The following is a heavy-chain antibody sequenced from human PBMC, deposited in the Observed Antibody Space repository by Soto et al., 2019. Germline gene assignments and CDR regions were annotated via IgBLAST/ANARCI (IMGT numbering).Heavy chain of an antibody. J-gene: IGHJ4*02. CDR1: GVTCSSYG. CDR2: ISYDGSNK. V-gene: IGHV3-30*18. Sequence: GVSLRVSCAAAGVTCSSYGMHCVRQAPGKGLEWVAVISYDGSNKYYADSVKGRFTISRDNSKNTLYLQMNSLRAEDTAVYYCAKDPGYCSGGSCFYFDYWGQGTLVTVSS. CDR3: AKDPGYCSGGSCFYFDY. D-gene: IGHD2-15*01.